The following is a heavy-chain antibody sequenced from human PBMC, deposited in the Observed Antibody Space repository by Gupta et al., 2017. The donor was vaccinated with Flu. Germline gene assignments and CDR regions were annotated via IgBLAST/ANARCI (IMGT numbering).Heavy chain of an antibody. V-gene: IGHV3-21*01. CDR1: GFTFSSYR. Sequence: EVQLVESGGGLVKPGGPLRLSCAASGFTFSSYRMNWVRQTPGKGLEWVSSSSSSSSYIYYAYSVKGRFTISRDNANNSLYLQMNSLRAEDTAVYYCARDYGGTNWFYPWGQGTLVTGSS. D-gene: IGHD4-17*01. J-gene: IGHJ5*02. CDR3: ARDYGGTNWFYP. CDR2: SSSSSSYI.